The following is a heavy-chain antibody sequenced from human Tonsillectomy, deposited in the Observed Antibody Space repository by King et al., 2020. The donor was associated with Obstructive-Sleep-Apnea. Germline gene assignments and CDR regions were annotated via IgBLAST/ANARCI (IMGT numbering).Heavy chain of an antibody. V-gene: IGHV3-66*01. Sequence: VQLVESGGGLVQPGGSLRLSCAVSGLTVSGNYMSWVRQAPGKGLEWGSVIYSGGSTYYADSVKGRFTISRDNSQNVLYLQMNSLRAEDTAVYYCVRVVFPPGCSSSWYYFDYWGQGTLVTVSS. CDR2: IYSGGST. D-gene: IGHD6-13*01. CDR1: GLTVSGNY. J-gene: IGHJ4*02. CDR3: VRVVFPPGCSSSWYYFDY.